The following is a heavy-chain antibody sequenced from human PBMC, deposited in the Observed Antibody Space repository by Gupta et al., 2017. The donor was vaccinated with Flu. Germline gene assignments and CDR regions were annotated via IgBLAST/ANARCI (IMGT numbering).Heavy chain of an antibody. V-gene: IGHV2-26*01. D-gene: IGHD3-22*01. Sequence: QVTLKESGPVLVKPTETLTLTCTVSGFSLSNARMGVSWIRQPPGKALEWLAHIFSNDERSYSKSLKSRLTISKDTSKSQVVLTMTNMDPVDTATYYCARITYYYDSSGYYLDAFDIWGQGTMVTVSS. CDR2: IFSNDER. CDR3: ARITYYYDSSGYYLDAFDI. CDR1: GFSLSNARMG. J-gene: IGHJ3*02.